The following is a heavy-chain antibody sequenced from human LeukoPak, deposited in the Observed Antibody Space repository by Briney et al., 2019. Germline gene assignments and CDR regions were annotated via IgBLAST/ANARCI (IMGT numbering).Heavy chain of an antibody. D-gene: IGHD3-10*01. CDR3: ARGPMVRTNLFDY. CDR1: GFTFDDYG. Sequence: GGSLRLSCAASGFTFDDYGLSWVRQVPGKGLEWVSRINSDGSRTSYADSVKGRFTISRDNAKNTLYLQMNSLRAEDTAVYYCARGPMVRTNLFDYWGQGTLVTVSS. CDR2: INSDGSRT. J-gene: IGHJ4*02. V-gene: IGHV3-74*01.